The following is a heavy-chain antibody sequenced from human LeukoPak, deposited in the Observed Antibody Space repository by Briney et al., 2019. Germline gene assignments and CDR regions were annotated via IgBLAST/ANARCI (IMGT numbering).Heavy chain of an antibody. D-gene: IGHD7-27*01. CDR3: ATLANWPGVWYFDL. CDR2: IYFSGST. J-gene: IGHJ2*01. V-gene: IGHV4-31*03. Sequence: SETLSLTCTVSGGSISSGSYYWSWIRQHPGKGLEWIGYIYFSGSTYYNPSLKSRVTISVDTSKNQFSLKLSSVTAADTAVYYCATLANWPGVWYFDLWGRGTLVTVSS. CDR1: GGSISSGSYY.